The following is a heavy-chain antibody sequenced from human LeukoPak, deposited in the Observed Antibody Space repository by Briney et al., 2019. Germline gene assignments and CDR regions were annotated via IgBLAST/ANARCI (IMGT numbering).Heavy chain of an antibody. V-gene: IGHV3-30*18. CDR3: AKETTGYSSSWRLYYYYYYMDV. D-gene: IGHD6-13*01. CDR2: ISYDGSNK. CDR1: GFTFSSYG. Sequence: PGGSLRLSCAASGFTFSSYGMHWVRQAPGKGLEWVAVISYDGSNKYYADSVKGRFTISRDNSKNTLYLQMNSLRAEDTAVYYCAKETTGYSSSWRLYYYYYYMDVWGKGTTVTVSS. J-gene: IGHJ6*03.